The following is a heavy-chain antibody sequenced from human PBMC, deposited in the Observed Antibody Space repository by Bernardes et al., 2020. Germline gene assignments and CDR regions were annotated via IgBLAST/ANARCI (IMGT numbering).Heavy chain of an antibody. V-gene: IGHV4-34*01. CDR2: INPGGYT. Sequence: TLSLTCAVYGGSFSGYSWSWIRQPPGKGLEWIGEINPGGYTNYNPSLKSRVTISLDTSKNHFSLNLHSVTAADTAVYFCARVHCSSTTCRAFDPWGQGTLVTVSS. CDR3: ARVHCSSTTCRAFDP. J-gene: IGHJ5*02. CDR1: GGSFSGYS. D-gene: IGHD2-2*01.